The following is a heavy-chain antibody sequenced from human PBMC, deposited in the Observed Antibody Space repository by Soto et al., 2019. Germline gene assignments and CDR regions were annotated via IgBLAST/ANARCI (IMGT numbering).Heavy chain of an antibody. Sequence: QVPLQESGPGLVKPSGTLSLTCAVSGGSISSDYWWSWVRQPPGKGLEWIGEMHHSGTTNYNPSLESRVTITIDYTTNQLSLQLTSVTGADTDVYYCARVFLGPAFGFDYWGQGTLVTVSS. CDR1: GGSISSDYW. V-gene: IGHV4-4*02. CDR3: ARVFLGPAFGFDY. J-gene: IGHJ4*02. D-gene: IGHD3-10*01. CDR2: MHHSGTT.